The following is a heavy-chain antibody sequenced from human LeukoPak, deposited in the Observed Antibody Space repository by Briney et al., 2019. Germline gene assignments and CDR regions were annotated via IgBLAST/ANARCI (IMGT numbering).Heavy chain of an antibody. J-gene: IGHJ6*03. CDR2: IYPGDSDT. CDR1: GYSFTSYW. CDR3: ARGIFGVVPGTSYMDV. V-gene: IGHV5-51*01. D-gene: IGHD3-3*01. Sequence: GESLKISCKGSGYSFTSYWIGWVRQMPGKGLEWMGIIYPGDSDTRYSPSFQGQVTISADKSISTAYLQWSSLKASDTAMYYCARGIFGVVPGTSYMDVWGKGTTVTVSS.